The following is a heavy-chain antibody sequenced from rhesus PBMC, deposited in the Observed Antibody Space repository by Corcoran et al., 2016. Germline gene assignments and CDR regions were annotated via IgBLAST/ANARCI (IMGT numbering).Heavy chain of an antibody. CDR2: INPTNGNP. CDR1: GYTFTSDY. D-gene: IGHD5-12*01. J-gene: IGHJ4*01. CDR3: TRAVTARFDY. Sequence: QVQLVQSGAEVKKPGASGKLSCKASGYTFTSDYINWVRQASGQVLEWMGSINPTNGNPGYAQKFPGRVTMTRDTSTSTAYMELSSLRSDDTAVYYCTRAVTARFDYWGQGVLVTVSS. V-gene: IGHV1S9*01.